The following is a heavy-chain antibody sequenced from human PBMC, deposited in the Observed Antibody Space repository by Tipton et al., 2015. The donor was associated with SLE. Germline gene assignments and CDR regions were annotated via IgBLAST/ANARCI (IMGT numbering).Heavy chain of an antibody. V-gene: IGHV4-4*07. CDR2: VYATGTT. Sequence: TLSLTCTVSGASLSNYYWTWIRQPAGKGLGWFGRVYATGTTQYNPSLPSRVTMSIDTSKNQFSLNLMSVTAADSAVYYCTRGSPGRSGRDFKDYLYGMDVWGQGTTVTVS. CDR3: TRGSPGRSGRDFKDYLYGMDV. CDR1: GASLSNYY. D-gene: IGHD3-10*01. J-gene: IGHJ6*02.